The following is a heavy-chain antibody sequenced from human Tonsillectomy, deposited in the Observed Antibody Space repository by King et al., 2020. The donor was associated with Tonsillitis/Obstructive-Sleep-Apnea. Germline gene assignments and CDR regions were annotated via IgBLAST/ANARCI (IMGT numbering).Heavy chain of an antibody. CDR2: INPNSGGT. CDR3: VRQSRHYWDFDH. Sequence: QLVQSGAEVKKPGASVKVSCKASGYTFTGYYMHWVRQAPGQGLEWMGWINPNSGGTNYAQKFQGWVTMTRDTSISTAYMELSSRRSDDTAVYFCVRQSRHYWDFDHWGQGTLVTVSS. J-gene: IGHJ4*02. D-gene: IGHD2-8*02. V-gene: IGHV1-2*04. CDR1: GYTFTGYY.